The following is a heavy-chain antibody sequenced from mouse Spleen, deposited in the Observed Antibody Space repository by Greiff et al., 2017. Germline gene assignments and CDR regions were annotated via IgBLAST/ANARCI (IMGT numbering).Heavy chain of an antibody. J-gene: IGHJ2*01. CDR2: ISYDGSN. CDR1: GYSITSGYY. V-gene: IGHV3-6*01. Sequence: EVHLVESGPGLVKPSQSLSLTCSVTGYSITSGYYWNWIRQFPGNKLEWMGYISYDGSNNYNPSLKNRISITRDTSKNQFFLKLNSVTTEDTATYYCARAPSLRLDYWGQGTTLTVSS. D-gene: IGHD2-12*01. CDR3: ARAPSLRLDY.